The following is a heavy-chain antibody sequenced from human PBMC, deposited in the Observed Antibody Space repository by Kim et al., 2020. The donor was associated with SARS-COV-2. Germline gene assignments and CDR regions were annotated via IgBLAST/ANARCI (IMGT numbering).Heavy chain of an antibody. CDR3: ARSGNKYYYYYGMDV. Sequence: NLQGRVTMTTDTSTSTAYMELRSLRSDDTAVYYCARSGNKYYYYYGMDVWGQGTTVTVSS. V-gene: IGHV1-18*01. D-gene: IGHD2-15*01. J-gene: IGHJ6*02.